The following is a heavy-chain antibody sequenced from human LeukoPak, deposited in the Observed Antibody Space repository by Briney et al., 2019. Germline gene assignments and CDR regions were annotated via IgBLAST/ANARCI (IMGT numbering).Heavy chain of an antibody. V-gene: IGHV3-30*18. Sequence: PGGSLRLSCAASGFTFSSYGMHWVRQAPGKGLEWVAVISYDGSNKYYADSVKGRFTISRDNSKNTLYLQMNSLRAEDTAVYYCAKSEGSGYFYWGQGTLVTVSS. J-gene: IGHJ4*02. D-gene: IGHD6-19*01. CDR3: AKSEGSGYFY. CDR2: ISYDGSNK. CDR1: GFTFSSYG.